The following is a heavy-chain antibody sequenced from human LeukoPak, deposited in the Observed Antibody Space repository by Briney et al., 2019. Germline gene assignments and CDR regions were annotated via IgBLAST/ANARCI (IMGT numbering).Heavy chain of an antibody. CDR2: IYYSGST. D-gene: IGHD6-19*01. CDR3: ARAVAAPGAFDI. Sequence: SETLSLTCTVSGGSISSYYWSWIRQPPGKGLEWIGYIYYSGSTNYNPSLKSRVTISVDTSKNQFSLKLSSVTAADTAVYYCARAVAAPGAFDIWGQGTMVTVSS. CDR1: GGSISSYY. J-gene: IGHJ3*02. V-gene: IGHV4-59*01.